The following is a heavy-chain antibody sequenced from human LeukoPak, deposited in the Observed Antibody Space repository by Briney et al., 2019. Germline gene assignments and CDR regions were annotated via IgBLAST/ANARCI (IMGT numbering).Heavy chain of an antibody. V-gene: IGHV7-4-1*02. CDR1: GYTFASYD. CDR2: INTNSGNS. Sequence: ASVKVSCKASGYTFASYDMSWMRQAPGQGLEWMGWINTNSGNSFYAPGFTGRFVFSLDTSVSTAYLQISSLQSEDTAEYFCARVFFGAGAGSFDYWGQGTLVTVSS. CDR3: ARVFFGAGAGSFDY. J-gene: IGHJ4*02. D-gene: IGHD3-10*01.